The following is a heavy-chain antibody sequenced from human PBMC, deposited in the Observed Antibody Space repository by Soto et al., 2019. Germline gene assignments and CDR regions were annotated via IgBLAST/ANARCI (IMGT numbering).Heavy chain of an antibody. Sequence: EVQLVESGGGLVQPGGSLRLSCAASGFNFDSSWMSWVRQAPGKGLEWVANIKQDGGEKYYMDSVTGRFTISRDNAKNSLYLQMKSRTAADTAVYYCATGHYSNSLGGQGTLVTVSS. D-gene: IGHD4-4*01. V-gene: IGHV3-7*01. CDR1: GFNFDSSW. CDR2: IKQDGGEK. J-gene: IGHJ4*02. CDR3: ATGHYSNSL.